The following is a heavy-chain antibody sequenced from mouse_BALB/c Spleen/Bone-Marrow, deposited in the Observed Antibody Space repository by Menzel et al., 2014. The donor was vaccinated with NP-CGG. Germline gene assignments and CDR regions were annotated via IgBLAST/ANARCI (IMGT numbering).Heavy chain of an antibody. Sequence: VHLVESGPGLVAPSQSLSITCTVSGFSLTSYGVHRVRQPPGKGLEWLGVIWAGGSTNYNSALMSRLSISKDNSKSQVFLKMNSLQTDATAMYYCARDYGHYWFFDVWGAGTTVTVSS. CDR2: IWAGGST. D-gene: IGHD1-1*02. V-gene: IGHV2-9*02. CDR3: ARDYGHYWFFDV. CDR1: GFSLTSYG. J-gene: IGHJ1*01.